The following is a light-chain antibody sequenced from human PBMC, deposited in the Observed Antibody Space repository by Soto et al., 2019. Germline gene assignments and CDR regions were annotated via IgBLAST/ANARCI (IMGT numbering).Light chain of an antibody. CDR2: DAT. Sequence: DIVLTQSPVTLSLSPGERATLSCRASQSVSSYLAWYQQKPGQAPRLLISDATNRATGISARFSGSGSGTDFTLTIDSLEPEDFEVYYCQQRINWPLTFGGGTKVEIK. V-gene: IGKV3-11*01. J-gene: IGKJ4*01. CDR3: QQRINWPLT. CDR1: QSVSSY.